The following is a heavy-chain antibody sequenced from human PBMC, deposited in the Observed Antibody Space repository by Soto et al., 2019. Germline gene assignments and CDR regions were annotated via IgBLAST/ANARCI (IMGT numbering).Heavy chain of an antibody. V-gene: IGHV3-15*01. Sequence: EVQLVESGGDLVQPGGSLGLSCAASGSTFSNAWLSWVRQAPGKGLEWVGRIKSKTDGGTTDYAAPVKGRVTSSRDDSKNTLYLHMSSLRTEDTAIYYCSTYDYIWGSDRYRWAYWGQGTLVTVSA. CDR1: GSTFSNAW. D-gene: IGHD3-16*02. CDR2: IKSKTDGGTT. CDR3: STYDYIWGSDRYRWAY. J-gene: IGHJ4*02.